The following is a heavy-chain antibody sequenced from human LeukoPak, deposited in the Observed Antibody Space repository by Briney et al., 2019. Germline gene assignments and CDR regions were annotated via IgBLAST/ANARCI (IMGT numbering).Heavy chain of an antibody. J-gene: IGHJ4*02. CDR3: AKDRGGATSGGYFDS. V-gene: IGHV3-33*06. CDR2: TWYDGSNK. D-gene: IGHD1-26*01. CDR1: GFIFSDFG. Sequence: QTGGSLRLSCAASGFIFSDFGMHWVRQAPGKVLEWVAVTWYDGSNKYYADSVKGRFTISRDISKSTLYLQMNSLRVEDTAVYYCAKDRGGATSGGYFDSWGQGTLVTVSS.